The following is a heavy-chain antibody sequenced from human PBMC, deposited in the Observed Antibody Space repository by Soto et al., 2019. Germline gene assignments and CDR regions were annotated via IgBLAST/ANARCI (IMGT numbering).Heavy chain of an antibody. CDR3: ARIFILTGYYWFHP. D-gene: IGHD3-9*01. V-gene: IGHV4-39*01. J-gene: IGHJ5*02. Sequence: SETLSLTCTVSGGSISSSSYYWGWIRQPPGKGLEWIGSIYYSGSTYYNPSLKSRVTISVDTSKNQFSLKLSSVTAADTAVYYCARIFILTGYYWFHPWGQETLVTVS. CDR2: IYYSGST. CDR1: GGSISSSSYY.